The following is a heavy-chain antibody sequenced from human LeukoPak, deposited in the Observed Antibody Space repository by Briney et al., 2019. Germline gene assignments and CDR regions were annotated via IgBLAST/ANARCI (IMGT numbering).Heavy chain of an antibody. CDR1: GYSFTSYW. J-gene: IGHJ4*02. Sequence: GESLKISCKGSGYSFTSYWIGWVRQMPGKGLEWMGIIYPGDSDTRYSPSFQGQVTISADKSNSTAYLQWSSLKASDTAMYYCASPPRRYCSSTSCYGGWGQGTLVTVSS. D-gene: IGHD2-2*01. CDR3: ASPPRRYCSSTSCYGG. CDR2: IYPGDSDT. V-gene: IGHV5-51*01.